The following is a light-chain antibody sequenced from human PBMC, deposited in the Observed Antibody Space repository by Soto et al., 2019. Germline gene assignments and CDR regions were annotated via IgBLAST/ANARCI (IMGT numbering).Light chain of an antibody. V-gene: IGKV1-39*01. Sequence: DIQMTPSPSSLSTSVGDRVTITCRASGNIRDFVNWYQQKPGKDPNILIYGASTLQGGVPSRFSGIGSATDFNLTIRSLQNEDFATYYGQQTYGTTPTFGQGTKVDIK. J-gene: IGKJ1*01. CDR3: QQTYGTTPT. CDR2: GAS. CDR1: GNIRDF.